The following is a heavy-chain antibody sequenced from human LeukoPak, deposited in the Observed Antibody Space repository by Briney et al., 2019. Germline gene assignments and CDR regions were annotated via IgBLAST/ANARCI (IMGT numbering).Heavy chain of an antibody. D-gene: IGHD2-21*01. J-gene: IGHJ2*01. V-gene: IGHV4-39*01. CDR1: GGSISSSSYY. CDR3: ARTEKPAYCGGDCLKPDWYFDL. CDR2: IYYSGST. Sequence: PSETLSLTCTVSGGSISSSSYYWGWIRQPPGKGLEWIGSIYYSGSTYYNPSLKSRVTISVDTSKNQFSLKLSSVTAADTAVYYCARTEKPAYCGGDCLKPDWYFDLWGRGTLVTVSS.